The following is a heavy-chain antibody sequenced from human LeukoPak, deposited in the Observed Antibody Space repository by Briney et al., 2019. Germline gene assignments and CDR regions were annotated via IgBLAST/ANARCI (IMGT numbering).Heavy chain of an antibody. D-gene: IGHD1-26*01. CDR2: IKQDGSEK. V-gene: IGHV3-7*01. Sequence: PGGSLRLSCAAAGFTSSNYWMSWVRQAPGKGLEWVANIKQDGSEKYYVDSVKGRFTISRDNAKNSLYLQMNSLRAEDTAVYYCARDWRYSGSYPDAFDIWGQGTVVTVSS. J-gene: IGHJ3*02. CDR3: ARDWRYSGSYPDAFDI. CDR1: GFTSSNYW.